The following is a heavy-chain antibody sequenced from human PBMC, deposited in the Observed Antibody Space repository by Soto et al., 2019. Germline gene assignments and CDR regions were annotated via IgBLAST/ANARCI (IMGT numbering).Heavy chain of an antibody. Sequence: EVQLLESGGGLVQPGGSLRLSCAASGFTFSFCDMSWVRQAPGKGLKWVSSIRGSGGDTYYADSVRGRFTISRDNSKSTLYLQMNSLRVEDTGVYYCVKGHSDSYYYFDYWGQGTLVTVSS. CDR1: GFTFSFCD. CDR3: VKGHSDSYYYFDY. V-gene: IGHV3-23*01. CDR2: IRGSGGDT. D-gene: IGHD3-22*01. J-gene: IGHJ4*02.